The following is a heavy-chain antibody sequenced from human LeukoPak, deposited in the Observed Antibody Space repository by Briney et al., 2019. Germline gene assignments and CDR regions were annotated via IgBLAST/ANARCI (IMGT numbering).Heavy chain of an antibody. D-gene: IGHD1-7*01. V-gene: IGHV3-30-3*01. CDR1: GFTFSDYA. CDR3: ARDYWWNYDY. J-gene: IGHJ4*02. CDR2: ISKDGSDK. Sequence: HRGGSLRLSCAASGFTFSDYAMHWVRQAPGKGLEWVAVISKDGSDKYYPGSVRGRFTISRDNSKNTIYLQMDSLRAEDTAIYYCARDYWWNYDYWGQGTLVTVSS.